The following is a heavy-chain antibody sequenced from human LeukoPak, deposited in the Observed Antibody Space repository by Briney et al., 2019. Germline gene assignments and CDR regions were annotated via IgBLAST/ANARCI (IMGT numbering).Heavy chain of an antibody. CDR2: ISISISYI. V-gene: IGHV3-21*01. D-gene: IGHD2-2*01. CDR1: LLTSSGYS. Sequence: GGCLRLSCAPSLLTSSGYSMNCVRPAPGRGVECVSSISISISYIYYADSVKGRFTISRDNAKNSLYLQMNSLRAEDTAVYYCARGYCSSTSCYHGDYYYYYMDVWGKGTTVTVSS. CDR3: ARGYCSSTSCYHGDYYYYYMDV. J-gene: IGHJ6*03.